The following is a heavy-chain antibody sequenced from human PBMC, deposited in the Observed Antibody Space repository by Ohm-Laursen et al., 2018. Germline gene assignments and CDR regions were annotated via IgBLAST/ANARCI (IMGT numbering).Heavy chain of an antibody. J-gene: IGHJ4*02. CDR1: GFTFSSYG. D-gene: IGHD3-16*01. CDR2: ISYDGSNK. CDR3: ARAVLGLHNVFDY. Sequence: SLRLSCAASGFTFSSYGMHWVRQAPGKGLEWVAVISYDGSNKYYADSVKGRFTISRDNSKNTLYLQMNSLRAEDTAVYYCARAVLGLHNVFDYWGQGILVTVSS. V-gene: IGHV3-30*03.